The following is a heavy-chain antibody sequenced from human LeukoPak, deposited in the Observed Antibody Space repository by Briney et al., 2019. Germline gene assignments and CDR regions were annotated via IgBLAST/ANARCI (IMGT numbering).Heavy chain of an antibody. J-gene: IGHJ4*02. V-gene: IGHV3-23*01. CDR3: AKYSSSSYGSAGYLDY. D-gene: IGHD3-10*01. CDR1: GFTITAYA. Sequence: GGSLRLSCAASGFTITAYAMSWVRQSPGEGREGVSGICITSEYIHYADSVKRRLTLSRDNSKNTEYPEMSNLRAEDAAVYYCAKYSSSSYGSAGYLDYWGQGTLVTVSS. CDR2: ICITSEYI.